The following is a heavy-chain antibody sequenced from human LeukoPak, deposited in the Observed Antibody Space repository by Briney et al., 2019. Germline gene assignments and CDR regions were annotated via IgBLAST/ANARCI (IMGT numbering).Heavy chain of an antibody. CDR1: GFSFNSDW. CDR2: IKSKTDGETT. Sequence: GGSLRLSCAASGFSFNSDWMSWVRQAPGKGLEWIGRIKSKTDGETTNNAEPVRGRFTISRDDSKSAVYLQMNSLKIEDTAVYYCTTDLGTYYHGSQRLIPIDYWGQGTLVTVSS. D-gene: IGHD3-10*01. CDR3: TTDLGTYYHGSQRLIPIDY. V-gene: IGHV3-15*01. J-gene: IGHJ4*02.